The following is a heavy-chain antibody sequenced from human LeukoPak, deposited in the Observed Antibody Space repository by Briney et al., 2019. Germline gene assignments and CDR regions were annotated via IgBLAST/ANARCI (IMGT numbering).Heavy chain of an antibody. Sequence: WGSLRLSCAASGFTFSSYSMNWVGQAPGKGLEWVSYISSSSSTIYYADSVKGRFTISRDNAKNSLYLQMNSLRAEDTAVYYCARTFMPTYSFDIWGQGTMVTVSS. J-gene: IGHJ3*02. CDR1: GFTFSSYS. V-gene: IGHV3-48*01. D-gene: IGHD2-2*01. CDR2: ISSSSSTI. CDR3: ARTFMPTYSFDI.